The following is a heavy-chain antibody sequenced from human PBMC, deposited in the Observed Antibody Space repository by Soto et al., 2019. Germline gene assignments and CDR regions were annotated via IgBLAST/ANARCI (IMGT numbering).Heavy chain of an antibody. Sequence: QVQLVESGGGLVKPGGSLRLSCAASGFTFSDYYMRWIRQAPGKGLEWVSYISSSSSYTNYADSVKGRFTISRDNAKNSLYLQMNSLRAEDTAVYYCARDRFGKWKPETLYYYGMDVWGQGTTVTVSS. CDR2: ISSSSSYT. V-gene: IGHV3-11*06. D-gene: IGHD3-10*01. J-gene: IGHJ6*02. CDR3: ARDRFGKWKPETLYYYGMDV. CDR1: GFTFSDYY.